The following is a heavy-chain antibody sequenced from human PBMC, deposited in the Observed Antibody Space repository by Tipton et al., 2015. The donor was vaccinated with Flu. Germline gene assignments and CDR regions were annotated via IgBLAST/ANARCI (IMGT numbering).Heavy chain of an antibody. J-gene: IGHJ5*02. D-gene: IGHD3-10*01. CDR2: IYYSGST. CDR3: ARDGLWFGETNWFDP. Sequence: TLSLTCTASGGSISSSSYYWGWIRQPPGKGLEWIGSIYYSGSTYYNPSLKSRVTISVDTSKNQFSLKLSSVTAADTAVYYCARDGLWFGETNWFDPWGQGTLVTVSS. CDR1: GGSISSSSYY. V-gene: IGHV4-39*07.